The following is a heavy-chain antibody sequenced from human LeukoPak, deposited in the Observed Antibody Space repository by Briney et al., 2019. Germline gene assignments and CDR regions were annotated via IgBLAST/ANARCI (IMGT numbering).Heavy chain of an antibody. CDR3: ARDSFVAVGRYYYYMDV. D-gene: IGHD6-19*01. J-gene: IGHJ6*03. V-gene: IGHV3-7*01. CDR1: GFTFSSYW. CDR2: IKQDGSEK. Sequence: GGSLRLSCAASGFTFSSYWMSWVRQAPGKGLEWVANIKQDGSEKYYVDSVKGRFTISRDNAKNSLYLQMNSLRAEDTAVYYCARDSFVAVGRYYYYMDVWGKGTTVTVSS.